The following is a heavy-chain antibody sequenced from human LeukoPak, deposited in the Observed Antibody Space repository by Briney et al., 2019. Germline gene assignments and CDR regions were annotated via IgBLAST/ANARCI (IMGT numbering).Heavy chain of an antibody. V-gene: IGHV3-11*01. CDR3: ARDRLGDYDHSGYYDK. CDR2: ICDSGRTV. Sequence: PGGSLRLSCAASGFTFSDYYMSWLRQAPGKGLEWVAYICDSGRTVYYADSVKDRFTISRDNAKNSVYLQMNNLRAEATAVYYCARDRLGDYDHSGYYDKWGQGTLVTVSS. CDR1: GFTFSDYY. J-gene: IGHJ1*01. D-gene: IGHD3-22*01.